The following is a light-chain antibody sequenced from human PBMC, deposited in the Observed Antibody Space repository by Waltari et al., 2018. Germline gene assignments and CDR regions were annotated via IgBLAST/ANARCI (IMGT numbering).Light chain of an antibody. Sequence: QSVLTQPPSVSGAPGQRVTIPCTGSSSNIGAGYDVPWYQQRPGTAPKLLIYGNSNRPSGVPDRFSGSKSGTSASLAITGLQAEDEADYYCQSYDSSLSGSRVFGGGTKLTVL. J-gene: IGLJ2*01. CDR3: QSYDSSLSGSRV. CDR2: GNS. CDR1: SSNIGAGYD. V-gene: IGLV1-40*01.